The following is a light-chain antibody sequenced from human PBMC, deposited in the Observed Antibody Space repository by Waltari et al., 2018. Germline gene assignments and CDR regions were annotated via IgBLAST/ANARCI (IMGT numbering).Light chain of an antibody. J-gene: IGLJ3*02. CDR2: KSS. V-gene: IGLV8-61*01. Sequence: QTVVTQEPSLSVSPGGTVTLPCALSSGSLSSTSYASWYQQTPGQAPRTLISKSSTRSAGGPDRFSGSSCGNKAAVTSTGAQADDESDYYCLLYMGSGIWVFGGGTKLTVI. CDR1: SGSLSSTSY. CDR3: LLYMGSGIWV.